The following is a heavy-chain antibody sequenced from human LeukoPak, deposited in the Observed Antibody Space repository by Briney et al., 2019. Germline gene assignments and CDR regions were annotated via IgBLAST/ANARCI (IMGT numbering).Heavy chain of an antibody. CDR2: IYYSGST. V-gene: IGHV4-39*01. CDR1: GGSISSSSYY. D-gene: IGHD2-15*01. CDR3: ARHPRPNCSGGSCYTEDVST. Sequence: SETLSLTCTVSGGSISSSSYYWGWIRQPPGKGLEWIGSIYYSGSTYYNPSLKSRVTISVDTSKNQFSLKLSSVTAADTAVYYCARHPRPNCSGGSCYTEDVSTWGQGTLVTVSP. J-gene: IGHJ5*02.